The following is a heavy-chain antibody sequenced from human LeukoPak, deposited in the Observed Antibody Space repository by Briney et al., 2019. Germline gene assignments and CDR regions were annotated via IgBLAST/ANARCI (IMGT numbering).Heavy chain of an antibody. V-gene: IGHV5-51*01. J-gene: IGHJ3*02. D-gene: IGHD4-23*01. Sequence: NHGESLKISCKGSGYSFTSYWIGWVRQMPGKGLEWMGIIYPGDSDARYSPSFQGQVTISADKSISTAYLQWSSLEASDTAMYYCARQGGLDYGGNSDALDIWGQGTMVTVSS. CDR3: ARQGGLDYGGNSDALDI. CDR1: GYSFTSYW. CDR2: IYPGDSDA.